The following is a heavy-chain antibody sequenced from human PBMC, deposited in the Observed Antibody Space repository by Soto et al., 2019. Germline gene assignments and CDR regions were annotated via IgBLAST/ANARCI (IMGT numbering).Heavy chain of an antibody. CDR2: ISYDGSNK. Sequence: QVQLVESGGGVVQPGRSLRLSCAASGFTFSSYGMHWVRQAPGKGLEWVAVISYDGSNKYYADSVKGRFTISRDNSKNTLYLQMNSRRAEDTAVYYCATVIGNDYGDYGDYWGQGTLVTVSS. J-gene: IGHJ4*02. D-gene: IGHD4-17*01. CDR1: GFTFSSYG. V-gene: IGHV3-30*03. CDR3: ATVIGNDYGDYGDY.